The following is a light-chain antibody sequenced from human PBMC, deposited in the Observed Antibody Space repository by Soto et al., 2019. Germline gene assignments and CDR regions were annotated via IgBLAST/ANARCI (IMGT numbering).Light chain of an antibody. CDR3: QSYDITLSGHVV. CDR1: RSNIGAGYD. J-gene: IGLJ2*01. V-gene: IGLV1-40*01. CDR2: GNS. Sequence: QSVLTQPPSGSGAPGQRVTISCTGSRSNIGAGYDVHWYQQRPGTAPHLLIYGNSHRPSGVPDRFSGSKSGTSASLAITGLQAEDEADYHCQSYDITLSGHVVFGGGTKLTVL.